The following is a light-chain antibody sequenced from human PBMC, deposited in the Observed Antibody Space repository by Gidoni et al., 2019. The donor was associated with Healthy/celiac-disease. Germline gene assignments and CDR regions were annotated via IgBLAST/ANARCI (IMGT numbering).Light chain of an antibody. CDR2: DNN. CDR1: SSNIGNNY. Sequence: SALTQPLSLSAAPGQKVTISCSGSSSNIGNNYVSWYQQLPGTAPKLLIYDNNKRPSGIPDRFSGSKSGTSATLGITGLQTGDEAEYYCGTWDSSLSAYVFGTGTKVTVL. CDR3: GTWDSSLSAYV. V-gene: IGLV1-51*01. J-gene: IGLJ1*01.